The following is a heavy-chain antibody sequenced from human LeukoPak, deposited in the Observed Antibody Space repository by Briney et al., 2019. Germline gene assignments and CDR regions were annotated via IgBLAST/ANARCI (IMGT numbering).Heavy chain of an antibody. J-gene: IGHJ4*02. Sequence: SETLSLTCAVSGGSFSGYYWSWIRQPPGKGLEWIGEINHSGSTNYNPSLKSRATISVDTSKNQFSLKLSSVTAADTAVYYCARLWNYDYIWGSCRFFDYWGQGTLVTVSS. CDR3: ARLWNYDYIWGSCRFFDY. CDR1: GGSFSGYY. V-gene: IGHV4-34*01. CDR2: INHSGST. D-gene: IGHD3-16*02.